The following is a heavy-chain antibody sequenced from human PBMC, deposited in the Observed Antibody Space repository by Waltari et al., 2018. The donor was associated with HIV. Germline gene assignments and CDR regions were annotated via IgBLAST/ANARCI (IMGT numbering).Heavy chain of an antibody. V-gene: IGHV1-46*01. CDR2: INPYGGST. J-gene: IGHJ6*02. CDR3: ARDEGYDSSGYYLGGHLLHRYGMGV. D-gene: IGHD3-22*01. Sequence: QVQMVQSGAEVKKPGASVKISCKTSGYQLTTYYINWVRHAPGQGLEWMGIINPYGGSTTLAPKFQGRVTMASDRSTSTIYMELNSLRSDDTAVYYCARDEGYDSSGYYLGGHLLHRYGMGVWGQGTTVIVSS. CDR1: GYQLTTYY.